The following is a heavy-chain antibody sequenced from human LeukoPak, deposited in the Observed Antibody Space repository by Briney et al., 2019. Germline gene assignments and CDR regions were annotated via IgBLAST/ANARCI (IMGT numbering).Heavy chain of an antibody. D-gene: IGHD2-21*01. CDR3: AKDSRDWSFDY. J-gene: IGHJ4*02. CDR2: MWYDGSRK. CDR1: GFNFGSNG. Sequence: GGSLSLSCAASGFNFGSNGMHWVRQAPGKGLEWVAAMWYDGSRKDYAGSVKGRFTVSRAVPKNTLYLQMNSPRAEDTAVYYGAKDSRDWSFDYWGQGTLVTVSS. V-gene: IGHV3-33*06.